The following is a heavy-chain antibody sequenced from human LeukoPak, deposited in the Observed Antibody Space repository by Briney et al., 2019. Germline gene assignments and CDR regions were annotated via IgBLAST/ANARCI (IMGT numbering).Heavy chain of an antibody. Sequence: PGGSLRLSCAASGFTVSSKYMSWVRQAPGKGLEWVSVIYSGGSTYYADSVKGRFTISRDNSKNTLYLQMNSLRAEDTAVYYCARDGLAGDFDYWGQGTLVTVSS. CDR2: IYSGGST. J-gene: IGHJ4*02. CDR3: ARDGLAGDFDY. CDR1: GFTVSSKY. V-gene: IGHV3-53*05. D-gene: IGHD6-13*01.